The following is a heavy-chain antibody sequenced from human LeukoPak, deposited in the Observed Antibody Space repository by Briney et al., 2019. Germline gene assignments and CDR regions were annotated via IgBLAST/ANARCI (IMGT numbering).Heavy chain of an antibody. CDR3: ARDLTVVVRGLYYYGMDV. D-gene: IGHD3-22*01. V-gene: IGHV1-8*01. CDR1: GYTFINYD. J-gene: IGHJ6*02. Sequence: GASVKVSCKASGYTFINYDINWVRQATGQGLEWMGWMNPKSGKTGYAQKFQGRVTMTTNSSISTAYMELGSLRSEDTAVYYCARDLTVVVRGLYYYGMDVWGQGTTVTVSS. CDR2: MNPKSGKT.